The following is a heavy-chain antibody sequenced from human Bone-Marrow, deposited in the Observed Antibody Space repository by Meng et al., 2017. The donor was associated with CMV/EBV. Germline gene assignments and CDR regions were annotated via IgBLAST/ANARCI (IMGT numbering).Heavy chain of an antibody. V-gene: IGHV3-33*06. CDR1: GFTFSSYE. CDR3: AKDTNGNLDY. CDR2: IWYDGSNK. D-gene: IGHD4-23*01. Sequence: GESLKISWAASGFTFSSYEMNWVRQAPGKGLEWVAVIWYDGSNKYYADSVKGRFTISRDNSKNTLYLQMNSLRAEDTAVYYCAKDTNGNLDYWGQGTLVTVSS. J-gene: IGHJ4*02.